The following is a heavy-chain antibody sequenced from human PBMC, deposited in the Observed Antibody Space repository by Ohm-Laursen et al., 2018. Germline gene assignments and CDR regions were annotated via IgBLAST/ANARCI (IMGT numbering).Heavy chain of an antibody. J-gene: IGHJ4*02. Sequence: SLRLSCAASGFTFSSYAMSWVRQAPGKGLEWVSSISGNAVRTYDADSVKGRFSISRDNSKNTLDLQMNSLRAEDTAVYYCAKDGQWLVYFDYWGQGTLVTVSS. CDR2: ISGNAVRT. D-gene: IGHD6-19*01. CDR1: GFTFSSYA. CDR3: AKDGQWLVYFDY. V-gene: IGHV3-23*01.